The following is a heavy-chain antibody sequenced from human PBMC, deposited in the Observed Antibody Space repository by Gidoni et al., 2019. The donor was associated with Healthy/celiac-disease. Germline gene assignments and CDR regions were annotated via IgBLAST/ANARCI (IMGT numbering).Heavy chain of an antibody. D-gene: IGHD3-10*01. CDR2: IIPILGIA. V-gene: IGHV1-69*02. Sequence: QVQLVQSGAEVKKTGYSVKVSCKASGGTFSSYTISWVRQAPGQGLEWMGRIIPILGIANYAQKFQGRVTITADKSSSTASMELSSLRSEDTAVYYCARSDYGSGIWGQVTLVTVSS. CDR1: GGTFSSYT. CDR3: ARSDYGSGI. J-gene: IGHJ4*02.